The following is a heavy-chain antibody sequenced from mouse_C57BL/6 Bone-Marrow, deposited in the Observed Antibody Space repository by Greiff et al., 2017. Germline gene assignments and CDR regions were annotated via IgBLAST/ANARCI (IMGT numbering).Heavy chain of an antibody. V-gene: IGHV5-6*02. CDR3: ARRGIYYYGRGFAY. D-gene: IGHD1-1*01. Sequence: EVKLVESGGDLVKPGGSLKLSCAASGFTFSSYGMSWVRQTPDKRLEWVATISSGGSYTYYPDSVKGRFTISRDNAKDTLYLQMSSLKSEDTAMYYCARRGIYYYGRGFAYWGQGTLVTVSA. J-gene: IGHJ3*01. CDR1: GFTFSSYG. CDR2: ISSGGSYT.